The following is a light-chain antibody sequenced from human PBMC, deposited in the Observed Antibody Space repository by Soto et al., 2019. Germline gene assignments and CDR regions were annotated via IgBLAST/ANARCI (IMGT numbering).Light chain of an antibody. J-gene: IGLJ2*01. CDR3: SSYRPTINPPVI. Sequence: QSALTQPASVSGSPGQSITISCTGTSNDVGAYNYVSWFQQHPGKAPKLMIYEVTNRPSGVSYRFSGSKSGNTASLTISGLQDEDEADYSCSSYRPTINPPVIFGGGTKVTVL. CDR1: SNDVGAYNY. CDR2: EVT. V-gene: IGLV2-14*01.